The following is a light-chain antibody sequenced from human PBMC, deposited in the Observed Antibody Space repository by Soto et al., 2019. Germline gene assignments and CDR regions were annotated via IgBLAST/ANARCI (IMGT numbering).Light chain of an antibody. CDR1: SSDVGGYNY. J-gene: IGLJ2*01. CDR3: SSYAGSNNLGV. Sequence: QSALTQPPSASGYPGQSVTISCTGTSSDVGGYNYVSWYQQYPGKAPKLMIYEVSKRPSGVPDRFSGSKSDNTASLTVSGLQAEDEADYYCSSYAGSNNLGVFGGGTKLTVL. V-gene: IGLV2-8*01. CDR2: EVS.